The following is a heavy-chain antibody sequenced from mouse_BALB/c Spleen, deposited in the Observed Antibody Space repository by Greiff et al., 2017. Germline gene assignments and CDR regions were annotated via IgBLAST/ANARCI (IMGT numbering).Heavy chain of an antibody. CDR2: INSNGGST. Sequence: EVMLVESGGGLVQPGGSLKLSCAASGFTFSSYGMSWVRQTPDKRLELVATINSNGGSTYYPDSVKGRFTISRDNAKNTLYLQMSSLKSEDTAMYYCASVWLLHAMDYWGQGTSVTVSS. J-gene: IGHJ4*01. V-gene: IGHV5-6-3*01. CDR3: ASVWLLHAMDY. D-gene: IGHD2-3*01. CDR1: GFTFSSYG.